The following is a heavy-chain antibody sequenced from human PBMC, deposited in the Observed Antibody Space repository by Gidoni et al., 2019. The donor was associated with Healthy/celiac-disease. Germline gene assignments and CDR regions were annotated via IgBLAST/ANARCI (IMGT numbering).Heavy chain of an antibody. CDR3: TSSYYYDSSGYYPAEYFQH. V-gene: IGHV3-49*03. J-gene: IGHJ1*01. CDR1: GFTSGDYD. D-gene: IGHD3-22*01. Sequence: EVQLVESGGGLVQPGRSLRLACTASGFTSGDYDMSWFRQAPGKGLEWVGFIRSKADGGTTEYAAAVKGRFTISRDDSKSIAYLQMNSLKTEDTAVDYCTSSYYYDSSGYYPAEYFQHWGQGTLVTVSS. CDR2: IRSKADGGTT.